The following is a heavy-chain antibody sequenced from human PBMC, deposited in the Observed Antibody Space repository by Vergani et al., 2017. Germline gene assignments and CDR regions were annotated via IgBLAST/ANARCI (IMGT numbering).Heavy chain of an antibody. CDR2: LSASDRRT. V-gene: IGHV3-23*01. CDR1: GFTFIMHA. D-gene: IGHD6-19*01. J-gene: IGHJ3*02. CDR3: AKVGRSEVAGTFGAFDI. Sequence: EVQLLESGGDLVQPGGSLRLSCTASGFTFIMHAMSWVRQAPGKGLEWVSTLSASDRRTHYADSVKGRFSISRDNTKNTLFLHMNSLRPEDTAVYCCAKVGRSEVAGTFGAFDIWGQGTMVTV.